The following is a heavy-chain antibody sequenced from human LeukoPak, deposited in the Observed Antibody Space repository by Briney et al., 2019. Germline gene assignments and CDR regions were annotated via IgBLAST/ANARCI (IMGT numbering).Heavy chain of an antibody. J-gene: IGHJ4*02. CDR2: ISAYNGNT. Sequence: ASVTVSCKASGYTFTSYGISWVRQAPGQGLEWMGWISAYNGNTNYAQKLQGRVTMTTDTSTSTAYMELRSLRSDDTAVYYCARKGGVYYYGSGSYYNHAYFDYWGQGTLVTVSS. CDR1: GYTFTSYG. V-gene: IGHV1-18*01. CDR3: ARKGGVYYYGSGSYYNHAYFDY. D-gene: IGHD3-10*01.